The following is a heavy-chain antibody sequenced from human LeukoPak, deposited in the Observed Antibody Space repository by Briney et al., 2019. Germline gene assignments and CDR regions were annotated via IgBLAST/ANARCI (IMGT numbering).Heavy chain of an antibody. CDR2: IKGKTAAGAP. J-gene: IGHJ4*02. Sequence: AGGSLRLSCAASGFTFNSAWMSWVRQAPGKGLEWVGRIKGKTAAGAPDYVASVKGRFTISRDDSKNTLFLQMNSLKTEDTAVYYCITGDYDFWSGFYSPNHYFDHWGQGTLVTVSS. D-gene: IGHD3-3*01. CDR3: ITGDYDFWSGFYSPNHYFDH. CDR1: GFTFNSAW. V-gene: IGHV3-15*01.